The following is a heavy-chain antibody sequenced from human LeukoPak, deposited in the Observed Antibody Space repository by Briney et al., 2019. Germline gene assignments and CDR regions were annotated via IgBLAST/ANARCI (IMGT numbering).Heavy chain of an antibody. D-gene: IGHD3-16*01. CDR3: ARHASNLPIGPLGVYETLDY. Sequence: PSETLSLTCTVSGGSISSSSYYWGWIRQPPGKGLEWIGGIYYSGSTYYNPSLKSRVTISVDTSKNQFSLKLSSVTAADTAVYYCARHASNLPIGPLGVYETLDYWGQGTLVTVSS. J-gene: IGHJ4*02. CDR1: GGSISSSSYY. V-gene: IGHV4-39*01. CDR2: IYYSGST.